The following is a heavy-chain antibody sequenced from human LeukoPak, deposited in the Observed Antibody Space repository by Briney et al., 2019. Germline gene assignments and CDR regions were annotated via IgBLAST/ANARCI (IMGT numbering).Heavy chain of an antibody. CDR2: IYSGGST. CDR1: GFTVSSNY. V-gene: IGHV3-53*01. Sequence: GGSLRLSCAASGFTVSSNYMSWVRQAPGKGLEWVSVIYSGGSTYYADSVKDRFTISRDNSKNTLYLQMNSLRAEDTAVYYCARDETDGYNWYYFDYWGQGTLVTVSS. D-gene: IGHD5-24*01. CDR3: ARDETDGYNWYYFDY. J-gene: IGHJ4*02.